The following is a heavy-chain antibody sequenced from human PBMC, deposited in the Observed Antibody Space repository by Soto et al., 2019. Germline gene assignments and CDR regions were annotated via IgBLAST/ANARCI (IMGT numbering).Heavy chain of an antibody. V-gene: IGHV2-5*02. CDR1: GFSLSTSGVG. Sequence: QITLKESGPTLVKPTQTLTLTCTFSGFSLSTSGVGVGWIRQPPGKALEWVALIYWDDAKEYSPSLKSRLTITKETPKNQGALTMTNMDPVDTATYYCAHKGGGDRILDYWGQGTLVTVSS. J-gene: IGHJ4*02. D-gene: IGHD3-16*01. CDR2: IYWDDAK. CDR3: AHKGGGDRILDY.